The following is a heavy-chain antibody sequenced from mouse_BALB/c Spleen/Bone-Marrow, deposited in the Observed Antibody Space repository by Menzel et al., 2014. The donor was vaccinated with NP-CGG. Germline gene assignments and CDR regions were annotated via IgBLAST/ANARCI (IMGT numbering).Heavy chain of an antibody. J-gene: IGHJ4*01. CDR3: SRGRRDALDY. CDR1: GYTFTSYY. Sequence: QVQLQQSGAELVKPGASVKLSCKASGYTFTSYYMYWVKQRPGQGLERFGEINPSNGGTNFNEKSKNKATLTVDKSSSTAYMQLSSLTSEDSAVYYCSRGRRDALDYWGQGTSVTVSS. V-gene: IGHV1S81*02. CDR2: INPSNGGT.